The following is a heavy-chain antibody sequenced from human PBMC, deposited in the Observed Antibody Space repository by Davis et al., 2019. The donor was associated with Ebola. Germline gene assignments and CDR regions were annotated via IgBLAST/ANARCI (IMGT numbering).Heavy chain of an antibody. Sequence: GESLKISCAASGFTFSSYWMSWVRQAPGKGLEWVANIKQDGSEKYYVDSVKGRFTISRDNPKNSLYLQMTSLRAEDTAVYYCARDHRGGGERSTWWGDFQHWGQGTPVTVSS. CDR2: IKQDGSEK. V-gene: IGHV3-7*03. J-gene: IGHJ1*01. D-gene: IGHD6-13*01. CDR1: GFTFSSYW. CDR3: ARDHRGGGERSTWWGDFQH.